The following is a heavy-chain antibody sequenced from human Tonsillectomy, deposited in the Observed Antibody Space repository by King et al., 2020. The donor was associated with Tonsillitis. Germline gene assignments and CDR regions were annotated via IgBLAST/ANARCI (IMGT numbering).Heavy chain of an antibody. Sequence: VPLQQWGAGLLKPSETLSLTCAVYGGSFRGYYWTWLRQPPGKGLEWIGEIHHSGSTNYNPSLKSRVTISVDTSKQQFSLKLSSVTAADTAVYYCARGGRWDYFDYWGQGTLVTVSS. J-gene: IGHJ4*02. CDR3: ARGGRWDYFDY. D-gene: IGHD1-26*01. CDR1: GGSFRGYY. CDR2: IHHSGST. V-gene: IGHV4-34*01.